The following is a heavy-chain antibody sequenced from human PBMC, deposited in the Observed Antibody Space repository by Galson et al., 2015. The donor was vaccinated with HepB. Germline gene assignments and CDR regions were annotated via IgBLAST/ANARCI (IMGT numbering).Heavy chain of an antibody. CDR2: IYPGDSDT. Sequence: QSGAEVKKPGESLKISCKGSGYSFTSYWIGWVRQMPGKGLEWMGIIYPGDSDTRYSPSFQGQVTISADKSISTAYLQWSSLKASDTAMYYCASAPISRLTRDGYPDGSLGQIGGIDAFDIWGQGTMVTVSS. J-gene: IGHJ3*02. V-gene: IGHV5-51*01. D-gene: IGHD5-24*01. CDR1: GYSFTSYW. CDR3: ASAPISRLTRDGYPDGSLGQIGGIDAFDI.